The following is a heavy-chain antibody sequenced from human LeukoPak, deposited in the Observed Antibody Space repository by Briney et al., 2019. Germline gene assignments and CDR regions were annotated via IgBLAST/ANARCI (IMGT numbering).Heavy chain of an antibody. V-gene: IGHV4-59*01. J-gene: IGHJ6*02. CDR1: GGSISSYY. D-gene: IGHD1-20*01. CDR2: IYYSGST. CDR3: ARGPEGDNWNYYYYYGMDV. Sequence: LETLSLTCTVSGGSISSYYWSWIRQPPGKGLEWSGFIYYSGSTNYNPSLKSRVTISVDTSKNQFSLKLSSVTAADTAVYYCARGPEGDNWNYYYYYGMDVWGQGTTVTVSS.